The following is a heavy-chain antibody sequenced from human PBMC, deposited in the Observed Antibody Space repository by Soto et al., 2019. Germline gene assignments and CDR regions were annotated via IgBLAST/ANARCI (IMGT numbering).Heavy chain of an antibody. CDR3: ARNLRYYDILTGYYSYYYYGMDV. D-gene: IGHD3-9*01. Sequence: PSETLSLTCAVYGGSFSGYYWSWIRQPPGKGLEWIGEINYSGSTYYNPSLKSRVTISVDTSKNQFSLKLSSVTAADTAVYYCARNLRYYDILTGYYSYYYYGMDVWGQGTTVTVSS. CDR2: INYSGST. V-gene: IGHV4-34*01. CDR1: GGSFSGYY. J-gene: IGHJ6*02.